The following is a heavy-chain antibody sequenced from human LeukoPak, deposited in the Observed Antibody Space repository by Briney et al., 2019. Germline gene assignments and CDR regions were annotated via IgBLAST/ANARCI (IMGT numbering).Heavy chain of an antibody. D-gene: IGHD3-22*01. CDR3: AKVRGSYDSSGYYYDY. CDR1: GFTFSSYG. J-gene: IGHJ4*02. CDR2: FRYSGNST. Sequence: PGGSLRLSCAASGFTFSSYGMHWVRQAPGKGLEWVSGFRYSGNSTYYADSVKGRFTISRDNSKNTLYLQMNSLRAEDTAVYYCAKVRGSYDSSGYYYDYWGQGTLVTVSS. V-gene: IGHV3-NL1*01.